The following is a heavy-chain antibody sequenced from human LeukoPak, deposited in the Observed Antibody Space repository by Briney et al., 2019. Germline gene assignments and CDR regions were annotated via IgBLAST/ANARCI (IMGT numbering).Heavy chain of an antibody. J-gene: IGHJ3*02. CDR2: IKSKTDGGTT. Sequence: GGSLRLSCAASGFTFSNAWMSWVRQAPGKGLEWVGRIKSKTDGGTTDYAAPVKGRFTISRDDSKNTLYLQMNSLKTEDTAVYYCTTDPYYYDSSGYYLPLDIWGQGTMVTVSS. CDR3: TTDPYYYDSSGYYLPLDI. V-gene: IGHV3-15*01. CDR1: GFTFSNAW. D-gene: IGHD3-22*01.